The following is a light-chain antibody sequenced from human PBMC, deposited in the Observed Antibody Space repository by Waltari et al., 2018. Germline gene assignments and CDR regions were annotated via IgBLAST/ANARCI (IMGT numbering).Light chain of an antibody. V-gene: IGKV3-15*01. Sequence: EIVMTQSPATLSVSPGESAPHSCRAIQSVSSHLAWYQQKPGQAPRLLIYGASTRATGIPAGLSGSGSGTEFTLTISSLQSEDFAVYYCQQYKNWPWTFGLGTKVEIK. CDR3: QQYKNWPWT. J-gene: IGKJ1*01. CDR2: GAS. CDR1: QSVSSH.